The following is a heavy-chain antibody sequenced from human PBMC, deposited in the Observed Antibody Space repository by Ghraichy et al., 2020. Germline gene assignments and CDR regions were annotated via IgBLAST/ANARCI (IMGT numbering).Heavy chain of an antibody. Sequence: SETLSLTCTVSGGSISSSTYYWAWIRQPPGKGLEWIGSIYYSGSTYYNPSLNSRLTISVDTSKNQFSLKLTSVTAADTAVYYCARLGRSSWHFDYWGQGTLVTVSS. CDR3: ARLGRSSWHFDY. V-gene: IGHV4-39*01. CDR2: IYYSGST. D-gene: IGHD6-13*01. CDR1: GGSISSSTYY. J-gene: IGHJ4*02.